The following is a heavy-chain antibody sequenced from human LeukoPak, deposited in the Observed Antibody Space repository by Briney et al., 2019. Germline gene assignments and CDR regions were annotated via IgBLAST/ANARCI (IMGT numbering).Heavy chain of an antibody. V-gene: IGHV3-15*01. CDR1: GFTFSSYA. D-gene: IGHD3-10*01. Sequence: GGSLRLSCAASGFTFSSYAMSWVRQAPGKGLEWVGRIKSNTYGGTTDYAAPVKGRFTISRDDSKNTLYLQMNSLKTEDTAVYYCATELGWFAESDNWGQGTLVTVSS. CDR3: ATELGWFAESDN. CDR2: IKSNTYGGTT. J-gene: IGHJ4*02.